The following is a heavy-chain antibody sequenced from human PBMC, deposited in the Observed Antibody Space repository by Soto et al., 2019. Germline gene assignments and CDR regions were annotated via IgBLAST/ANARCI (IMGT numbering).Heavy chain of an antibody. D-gene: IGHD3-9*01. CDR3: ARPYYDILTGHPYYFDY. Sequence: NPSETLSLTCTVSGGSISSSSYYWGWIRQPPGKGLEWIGSIYYSGSTYYNPSLKSRVTISVDTSKNQFSLKLSSVTAADTAVYYCARPYYDILTGHPYYFDYWGQGTLVTVS. CDR2: IYYSGST. CDR1: GGSISSSSYY. J-gene: IGHJ4*02. V-gene: IGHV4-39*01.